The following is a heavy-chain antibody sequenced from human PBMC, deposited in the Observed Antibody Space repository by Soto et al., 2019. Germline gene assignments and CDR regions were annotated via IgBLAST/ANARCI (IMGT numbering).Heavy chain of an antibody. J-gene: IGHJ3*02. CDR1: GYTFTSYY. D-gene: IGHD2-2*01. CDR3: AREWGGYCSSTSCPPDALAI. V-gene: IGHV1-46*01. Sequence: ASVKVSCKASGYTFTSYYMHWVRQAPGQGLEWMGIINPSGGSTSYAQKFQGRVTMTRDTSTSTVYMELSSLRSEDTAVYYCAREWGGYCSSTSCPPDALAIWGQGTMVTVSS. CDR2: INPSGGST.